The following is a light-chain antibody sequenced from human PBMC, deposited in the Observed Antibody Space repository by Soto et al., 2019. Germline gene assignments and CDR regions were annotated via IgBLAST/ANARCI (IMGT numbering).Light chain of an antibody. J-gene: IGKJ5*01. CDR1: QSISTW. CDR3: QQYNSYSIT. Sequence: DIQMTQSPSTXSASVGDRVTITCRASQSISTWLAWFQQKPGKAPKLLIYDASRLESGVPSRFSGSGSGTEFTLTISTLQPDDFATYYCQQYNSYSITFGQGTRLEIK. V-gene: IGKV1-5*01. CDR2: DAS.